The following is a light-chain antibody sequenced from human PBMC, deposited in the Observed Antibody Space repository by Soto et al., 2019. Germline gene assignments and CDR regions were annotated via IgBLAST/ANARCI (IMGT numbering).Light chain of an antibody. CDR1: QSVSSN. Sequence: EIVMTQSPATLSVSLGERATLSCRASQSVSSNLAWYQQKPGQAPRLLIYGASTRATGIPARFSGSGSGTEFTPTISSLQSEDFAVYYCQQYNNWPRTFGQGTKVEIK. J-gene: IGKJ1*01. CDR3: QQYNNWPRT. V-gene: IGKV3-15*01. CDR2: GAS.